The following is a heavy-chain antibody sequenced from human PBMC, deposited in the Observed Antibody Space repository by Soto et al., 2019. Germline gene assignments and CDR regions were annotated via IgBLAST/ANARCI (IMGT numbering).Heavy chain of an antibody. V-gene: IGHV3-9*01. D-gene: IGHD2-8*02. CDR1: GFSFDDYA. J-gene: IGHJ6*02. Sequence: EVQVVESGGGLVQPGRSLRLSCAASGFSFDDYAMHWVRQAPGKGLEWVSGISWNSGTIGYADSVKGRFTISRDNAKNPLYLQMNSLRAEDTALYYCAKSTGGTANGMGVWGQGTTFTVSS. CDR3: AKSTGGTANGMGV. CDR2: ISWNSGTI.